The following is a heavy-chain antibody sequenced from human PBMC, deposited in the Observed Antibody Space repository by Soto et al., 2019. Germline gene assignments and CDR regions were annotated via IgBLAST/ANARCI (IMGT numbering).Heavy chain of an antibody. Sequence: QVQLVQSGAEVKKPGSSVKVSCRASGGTFSTFAISWVRQAPGQGLEWMGRIIPIFGTANYAQRFQGRVTITADESTSTAYRELSSLKSEDTAVYYCARSQVKGEVATTPFDYWGQGTLVTVSS. CDR2: IIPIFGTA. J-gene: IGHJ4*02. D-gene: IGHD5-12*01. V-gene: IGHV1-69*18. CDR1: GGTFSTFA. CDR3: ARSQVKGEVATTPFDY.